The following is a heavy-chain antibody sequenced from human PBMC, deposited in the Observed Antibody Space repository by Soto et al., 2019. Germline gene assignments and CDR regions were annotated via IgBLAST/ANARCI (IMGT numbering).Heavy chain of an antibody. D-gene: IGHD6-19*01. Sequence: PSEPLSLTCAVYGGSFSGYYWSWIRQPPGKGLEWIGEINHSGSTNYNPSLKSRVTISVDTSKNQFSLKLSSVTAADTAVYYCAMKANIAVAGTGLDYWGQGTLVTVSS. CDR3: AMKANIAVAGTGLDY. CDR1: GGSFSGYY. CDR2: INHSGST. J-gene: IGHJ4*02. V-gene: IGHV4-34*01.